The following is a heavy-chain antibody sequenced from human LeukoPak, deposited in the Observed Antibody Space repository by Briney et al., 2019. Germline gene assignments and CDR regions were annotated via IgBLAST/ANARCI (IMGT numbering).Heavy chain of an antibody. CDR2: IKQDGSEK. D-gene: IGHD7-27*01. J-gene: IGHJ4*02. CDR1: GFTFSNYA. Sequence: GGSLRLSCAASGFTFSNYAMSWVRQAPGKGLEWVANIKQDGSEKYYADSVKGRFTISRDNAKNSLYLQMNSLRAEDTAVYYCARALTGSLLDYWGQGTLVTVSS. CDR3: ARALTGSLLDY. V-gene: IGHV3-7*01.